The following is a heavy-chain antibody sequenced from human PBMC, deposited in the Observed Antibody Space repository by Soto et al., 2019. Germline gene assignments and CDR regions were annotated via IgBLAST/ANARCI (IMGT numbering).Heavy chain of an antibody. J-gene: IGHJ4*02. V-gene: IGHV4-4*07. CDR1: GGSISSYY. Sequence: SETLSLTCAVSGGSISSYYWSWIRQPAGKGLEWIGRIYTSGSTNYNPSLKSRVTMSVDTSKNQFSLKLSSVTAADTAVYYCARELXPYSSGWYVSNRYYFDYWGQGTLVTVSS. CDR2: IYTSGST. D-gene: IGHD6-19*01. CDR3: ARELXPYSSGWYVSNRYYFDY.